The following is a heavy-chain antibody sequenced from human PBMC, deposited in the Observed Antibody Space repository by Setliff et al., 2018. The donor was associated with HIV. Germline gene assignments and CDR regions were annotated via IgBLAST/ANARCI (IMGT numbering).Heavy chain of an antibody. J-gene: IGHJ4*02. CDR3: ASVLRYYGSGSYPFGY. D-gene: IGHD3-10*01. CDR2: ISKNSFSI. CDR1: GFTFDNVD. V-gene: IGHV3-23*01. Sequence: PGGSLRLSCAASGFTFDNVDMNWVRQAPGKGPEWVSCISKNSFSIYYTDSVKGRFTVSRDNSRDTLYLQMNSLRAEDTAVYYCASVLRYYGSGSYPFGYWGQGTLVTVSS.